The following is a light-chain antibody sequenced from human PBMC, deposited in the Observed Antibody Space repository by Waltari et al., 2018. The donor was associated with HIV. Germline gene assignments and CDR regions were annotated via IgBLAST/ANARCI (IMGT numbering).Light chain of an antibody. Sequence: DIQMTQSPPSLSASVGGRVTITCRPSQNIDTFVSWYHQKPGEAPRLLISGASAVQSGVPSRFSGSGSGTDFTLTISSLQPEDFATYFCLQTYITPLTFGPGTKVDVK. CDR3: LQTYITPLT. J-gene: IGKJ3*01. V-gene: IGKV1-39*01. CDR2: GAS. CDR1: QNIDTF.